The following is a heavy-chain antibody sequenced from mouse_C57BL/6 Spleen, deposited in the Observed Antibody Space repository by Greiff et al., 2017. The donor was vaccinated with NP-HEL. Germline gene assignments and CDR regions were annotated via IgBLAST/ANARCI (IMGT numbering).Heavy chain of an antibody. CDR1: GYTFTSYW. V-gene: IGHV1-69*01. CDR2: IDPSDSYT. D-gene: IGHD1-1*01. J-gene: IGHJ2*01. CDR3: ARLSDGSSPFDY. Sequence: QVQLQQPGAELVMPGASVKLSCKASGYTFTSYWMHWVKQRPGQGLEWIGEIDPSDSYTNYNQKFKGKSTLTVDKSSSTAYMQLSSLTSEDSAVYYCARLSDGSSPFDYWGQGTTLTVSS.